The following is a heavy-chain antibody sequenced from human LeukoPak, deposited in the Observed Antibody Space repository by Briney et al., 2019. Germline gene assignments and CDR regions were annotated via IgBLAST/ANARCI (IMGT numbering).Heavy chain of an antibody. Sequence: YIYYSGSTNYNPSLKSRVTISVDTSKNQFSLKLSSVTAADTAVYYCARAGGITGTTPDVWGKGTTVTVSS. V-gene: IGHV4-59*01. J-gene: IGHJ6*04. D-gene: IGHD1-7*01. CDR3: ARAGGITGTTPDV. CDR2: IYYSGST.